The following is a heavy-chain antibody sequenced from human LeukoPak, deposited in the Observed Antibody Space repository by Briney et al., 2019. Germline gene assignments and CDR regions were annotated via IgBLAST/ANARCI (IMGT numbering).Heavy chain of an antibody. CDR1: GGSISAYY. CDR3: AKVHNWNYGDWFDP. CDR2: IYYSGST. V-gene: IGHV4-59*01. D-gene: IGHD1-7*01. J-gene: IGHJ5*02. Sequence: SETLSLTCTVSGGSISAYYWSWIRQPPGKGLEWIGYIYYSGSTNYNPSLKSRVTISVDTSKNQFSLKLSSVTAADTAVYYCAKVHNWNYGDWFDPWGQGTLVTVSS.